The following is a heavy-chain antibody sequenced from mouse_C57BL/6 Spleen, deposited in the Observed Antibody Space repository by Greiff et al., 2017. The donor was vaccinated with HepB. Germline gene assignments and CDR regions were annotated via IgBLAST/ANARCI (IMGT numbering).Heavy chain of an antibody. CDR1: GYSITSGYS. Sequence: VQLKESGPGLVKPSQSLSLTCSVTGYSITSGYSWNWIQQFPGNQLEWMGYISYDGSNNYNPSLKNRISITRDTSKNQFFLKLNSVTTEDTATYYCARGYYGRGGAMDYWGQGTSVTVSS. V-gene: IGHV3-6*01. J-gene: IGHJ4*01. CDR3: ARGYYGRGGAMDY. CDR2: ISYDGSN. D-gene: IGHD1-1*01.